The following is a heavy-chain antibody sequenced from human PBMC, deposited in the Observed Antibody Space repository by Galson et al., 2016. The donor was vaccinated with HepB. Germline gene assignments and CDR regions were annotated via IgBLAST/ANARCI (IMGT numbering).Heavy chain of an antibody. V-gene: IGHV3-30-3*01. D-gene: IGHD3/OR15-3a*01. CDR1: GFIFNNYA. J-gene: IGHJ4*02. CDR2: ISDDGSNK. CDR3: ARDDFWTGPPSASFSFDY. Sequence: SLRLSCAASGFIFNNYAMHWVRQAPGKGLEWVAVISDDGSNKYYADSVKGRFTISRDNSKNTLYLQMNSLRAEDTAVSYCARDDFWTGPPSASFSFDYWGQGTLVTVSS.